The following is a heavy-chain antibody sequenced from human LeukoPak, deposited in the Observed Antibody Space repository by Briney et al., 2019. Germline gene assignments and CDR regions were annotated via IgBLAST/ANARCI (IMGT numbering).Heavy chain of an antibody. Sequence: ASVKVSCKASGYTFTSYGISWVRQAPGQGLEWMGWISAYSGNTNYAQKLQGRVTMTTDTSTSTAYMELRSLRSDDTAVYYCARGRRLYSSSSVDFDYWGQGTLVTVSS. CDR2: ISAYSGNT. J-gene: IGHJ4*02. D-gene: IGHD6-6*01. V-gene: IGHV1-18*01. CDR3: ARGRRLYSSSSVDFDY. CDR1: GYTFTSYG.